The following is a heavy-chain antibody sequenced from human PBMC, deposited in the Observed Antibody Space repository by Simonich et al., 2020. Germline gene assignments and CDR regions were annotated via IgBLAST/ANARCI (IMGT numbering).Heavy chain of an antibody. V-gene: IGHV1-18*01. Sequence: QVPLVQSGAEVKKPGASVKVSCKASGYTFTSYGITWVRQAPGQGLEWRGWNSDYKGNTNYEQKRNGRVTTTTDTSTSTDNMELRSRRSDDTGVYYCARASRGTWWYYYFDYWGQGTLVTVSS. CDR3: ARASRGTWWYYYFDY. CDR1: GYTFTSYG. J-gene: IGHJ4*02. D-gene: IGHD2-15*01. CDR2: NSDYKGNT.